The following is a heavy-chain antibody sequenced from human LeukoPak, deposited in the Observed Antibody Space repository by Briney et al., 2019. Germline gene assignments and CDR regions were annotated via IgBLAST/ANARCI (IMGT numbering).Heavy chain of an antibody. CDR3: ARTVPAAIPYFDY. V-gene: IGHV4-34*01. Sequence: PSETLSLTCAVYGGSFSGYYWSWIRQPPGKGLEWIGEINHSGSTNYNPSLKSRVTISVDTSKNQFSLKLSSVTAADTAVYYCARTVPAAIPYFDYWGQGTLVTVSS. CDR2: INHSGST. CDR1: GGSFSGYY. D-gene: IGHD2-2*01. J-gene: IGHJ4*02.